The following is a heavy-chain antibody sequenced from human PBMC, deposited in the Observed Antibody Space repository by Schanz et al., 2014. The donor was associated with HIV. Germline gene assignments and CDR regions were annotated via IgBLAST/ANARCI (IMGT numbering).Heavy chain of an antibody. D-gene: IGHD6-13*01. Sequence: QVQLVESGGGVVQPGRSLRLSCAASGFTFSSYGMHWVRQAPGKGLEWVSYITPDGSVTYADSVKGRFTTSRDSSKNTLFLQMNSLRVEDTATYYCRVFMGAFDVWGQGTMVTVSS. CDR3: RVFMGAFDV. CDR1: GFTFSSYG. V-gene: IGHV3-33*03. CDR2: ITPDGSVT. J-gene: IGHJ3*01.